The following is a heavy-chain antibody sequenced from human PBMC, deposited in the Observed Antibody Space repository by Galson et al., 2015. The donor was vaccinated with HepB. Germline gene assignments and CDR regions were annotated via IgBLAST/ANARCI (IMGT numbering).Heavy chain of an antibody. J-gene: IGHJ4*02. V-gene: IGHV6-1*01. Sequence: CAISGDSVSSKGAAWNWTRQSPSSGLEWLGRTYYRSNWYNDYAVSVKSRITINPDTSKNQVSLQLNSVTPEDTAVYYCAREGSYFDYWGQGTLVTVSS. CDR2: TYYRSNWYN. CDR1: GDSVSSKGAA. CDR3: AREGSYFDY.